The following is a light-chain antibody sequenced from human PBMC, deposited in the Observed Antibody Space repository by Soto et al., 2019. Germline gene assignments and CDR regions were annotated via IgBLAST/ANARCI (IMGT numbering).Light chain of an antibody. Sequence: EMMMTQSPATLSVSPGERATLSCRASQSISSYLAWYQQKPGQGPRLLIYGASTRATGIPARFSGSGSGTEFTLTISSLQSEDFAVYYCQQYNKWPLTFGQGTKLEIK. V-gene: IGKV3-15*01. CDR2: GAS. J-gene: IGKJ2*01. CDR3: QQYNKWPLT. CDR1: QSISSY.